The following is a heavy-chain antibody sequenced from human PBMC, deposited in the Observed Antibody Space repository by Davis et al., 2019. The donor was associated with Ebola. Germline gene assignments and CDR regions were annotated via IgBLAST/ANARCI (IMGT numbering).Heavy chain of an antibody. CDR3: ARDPLGIPRGWHPKT. D-gene: IGHD3-10*01. Sequence: GESLKISCAASGFIVSSNYMSWVRQAPGKGLEWVSAISGSGGSTYYADSVKGRFTISRDNSKNTLYLQMNSLRAEDTAVYYCARDPLGIPRGWHPKTWGQGTLVAVSS. V-gene: IGHV3-66*01. CDR1: GFIVSSNY. CDR2: ISGSGGST. J-gene: IGHJ4*02.